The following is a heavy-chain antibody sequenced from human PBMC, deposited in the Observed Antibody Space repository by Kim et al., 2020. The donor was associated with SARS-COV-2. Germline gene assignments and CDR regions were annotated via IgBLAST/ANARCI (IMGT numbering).Heavy chain of an antibody. J-gene: IGHJ4*02. CDR1: GGSISSSNW. CDR2: IYHSGST. D-gene: IGHD3-10*01. Sequence: SETLSLTCAVSGGSISSSNWWSWVRQPPGKGLEWIGEIYHSGSTNYNPSLKSRVTISVDKSKNQFSLKLSSVTAADTAVYYCASGDYYGSGSYYDPFDYWGQGTLVTVSS. CDR3: ASGDYYGSGSYYDPFDY. V-gene: IGHV4-4*02.